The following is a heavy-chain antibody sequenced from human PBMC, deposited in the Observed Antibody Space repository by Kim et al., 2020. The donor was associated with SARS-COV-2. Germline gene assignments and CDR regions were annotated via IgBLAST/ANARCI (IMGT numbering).Heavy chain of an antibody. Sequence: SETLSLTCAVSGGSISNSWWSWVRQPPGMVLEWIGEISHSGTTNYNASLKSRVTISVDKSNNQFSLNLTLVTAAATACYHFAKSRVRRCLDYWGQETLV. V-gene: IGHV4-4*02. J-gene: IGHJ4*02. CDR2: ISHSGTT. CDR3: AKSRVRRCLDY. CDR1: GGSISNSW. D-gene: IGHD3-10*02.